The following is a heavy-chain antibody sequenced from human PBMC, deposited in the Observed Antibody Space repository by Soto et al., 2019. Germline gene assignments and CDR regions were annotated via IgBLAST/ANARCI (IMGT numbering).Heavy chain of an antibody. CDR1: GFTFNTYI. J-gene: IGHJ6*03. Sequence: HPGGSLRLSCAASGFTFNTYIIHWVRQAPGKGLEWVAVISYDGSIKYYVDSVKGRFTISRDNSKNKLYLQMNSLRAEDTAVYYCAKDPAYSNYDSMVYYYYYMDVWGKGTTVTVSS. CDR2: ISYDGSIK. D-gene: IGHD4-4*01. CDR3: AKDPAYSNYDSMVYYYYYMDV. V-gene: IGHV3-30-3*01.